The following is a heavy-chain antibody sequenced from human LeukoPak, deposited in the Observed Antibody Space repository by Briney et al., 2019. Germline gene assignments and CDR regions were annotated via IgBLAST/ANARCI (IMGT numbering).Heavy chain of an antibody. CDR3: ARDTLYPYRSSSEGFDY. D-gene: IGHD6-6*01. V-gene: IGHV1-18*01. Sequence: ASVKVSCKASGYTFTSYGISWVRQAPGQGLEWMGWISAYNGNTNYAQKLQGRVTMTTDTSTSTAYMELRSLRSDDTAVYYCARDTLYPYRSSSEGFDYWGQGTLVTVSS. J-gene: IGHJ4*02. CDR1: GYTFTSYG. CDR2: ISAYNGNT.